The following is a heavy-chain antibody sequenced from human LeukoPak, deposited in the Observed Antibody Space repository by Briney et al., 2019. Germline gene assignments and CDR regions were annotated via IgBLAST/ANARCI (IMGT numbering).Heavy chain of an antibody. Sequence: PSQTLSLTCTVSGGSISSGSYYWSWIRQPAGKGLEWIGRIYTSGSTSYNPSLKSRVTISVDTSKNQFSLKLSSVTAADTAVYYCARGSPTYLEWLSTFDYWGQGTLVTVSS. CDR3: ARGSPTYLEWLSTFDY. J-gene: IGHJ4*02. V-gene: IGHV4-61*02. CDR2: IYTSGST. D-gene: IGHD3-3*01. CDR1: GGSISSGSYY.